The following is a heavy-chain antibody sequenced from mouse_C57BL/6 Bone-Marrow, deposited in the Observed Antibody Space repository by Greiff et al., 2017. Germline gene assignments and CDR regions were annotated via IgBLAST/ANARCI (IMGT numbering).Heavy chain of an antibody. CDR2: ISSGGSYT. J-gene: IGHJ2*01. Sequence: EVMLVESGGDLVKPGGSLKLSCAASGFTFSSYGMSWVRQTPDKRLEWVATISSGGSYTYYPDSVKGRFTISRDKAKNTLYLQMSSLKSDDTAMYYCARHRTTAFDYWGQGTTLTVSS. D-gene: IGHD1-2*01. CDR3: ARHRTTAFDY. V-gene: IGHV5-6*01. CDR1: GFTFSSYG.